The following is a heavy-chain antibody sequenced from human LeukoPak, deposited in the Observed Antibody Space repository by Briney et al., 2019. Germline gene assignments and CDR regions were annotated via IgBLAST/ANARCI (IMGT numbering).Heavy chain of an antibody. V-gene: IGHV5-51*01. CDR2: IYPGDSDT. Sequence: GGSLRLXCKGSGYSFTSYWIGWVRQMPGKGLEWMGIIYPGDSDTRYSPSFQGQVTISADKSISTAYLQWSSLKASDTAMYYCARVNSSSFDYWGQGTLVTVSS. CDR3: ARVNSSSFDY. CDR1: GYSFTSYW. J-gene: IGHJ4*02. D-gene: IGHD6-13*01.